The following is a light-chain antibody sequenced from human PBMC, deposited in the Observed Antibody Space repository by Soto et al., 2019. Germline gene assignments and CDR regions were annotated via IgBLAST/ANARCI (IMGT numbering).Light chain of an antibody. Sequence: QSALTQTASVSGSPGQSITISCTGTTSDVGCYNYVSWYQQHPGEAPKLIIYEVINRPSGISNRFSGSKSGNTASLTISGLQAEDEADYYCSSYSRTSTLVLLGGGTKLTVL. V-gene: IGLV2-14*01. CDR1: TSDVGCYNY. CDR3: SSYSRTSTLVL. J-gene: IGLJ2*01. CDR2: EVI.